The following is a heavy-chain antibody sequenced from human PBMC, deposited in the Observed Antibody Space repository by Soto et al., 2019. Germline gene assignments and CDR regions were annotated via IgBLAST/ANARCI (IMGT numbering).Heavy chain of an antibody. D-gene: IGHD4-4*01. J-gene: IGHJ6*02. CDR1: GFTFSSYG. V-gene: IGHV3-33*01. CDR3: ARSGAMTTVTQLFYYYYGMDV. CDR2: LWYDGSNK. Sequence: PGGSLRLSCAASGFTFSSYGLHRVRQAPGQGLEGAAVLWYDGSNKYYADSVKGRFTISRDNSKNTLYLQMNSLRAEDTAVYYCARSGAMTTVTQLFYYYYGMDVWGQGTTVTVSS.